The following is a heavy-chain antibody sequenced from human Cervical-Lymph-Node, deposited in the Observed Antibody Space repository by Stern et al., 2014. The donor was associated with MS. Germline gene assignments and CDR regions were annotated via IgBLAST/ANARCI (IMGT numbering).Heavy chain of an antibody. CDR2: ISAGGGNA. D-gene: IGHD1-26*01. J-gene: IGHJ4*02. CDR3: SKDYNSGYFDH. V-gene: IGHV3-23*04. Sequence: EVQLEESGGDLVQPGGSLRLSCAASGFTFNIYAMNWVRQAPGKGPEWVSTISAGGGNAYYADSVKGRFTISRDNSKNTLFLQINSLRAEDTAVYYCSKDYNSGYFDHWGQGTLVTVSS. CDR1: GFTFNIYA.